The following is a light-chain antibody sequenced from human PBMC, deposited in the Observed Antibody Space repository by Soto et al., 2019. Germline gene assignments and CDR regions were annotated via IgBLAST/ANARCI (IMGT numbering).Light chain of an antibody. V-gene: IGKV3-15*01. CDR1: QTVTRN. J-gene: IGKJ1*01. Sequence: IVMTQSPATLSVSPGERATLSCRASQTVTRNLAWYQQKPGQAPRLLIYGASTRATGIPARFSGSGSGTEFTLTISSLQSEDSAVYYCQQYAVWPPQTFGQGTKVDIK. CDR2: GAS. CDR3: QQYAVWPPQT.